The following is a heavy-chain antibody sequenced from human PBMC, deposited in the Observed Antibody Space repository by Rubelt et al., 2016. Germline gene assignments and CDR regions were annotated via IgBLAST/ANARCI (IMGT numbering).Heavy chain of an antibody. J-gene: IGHJ4*02. CDR1: GGTFSSYA. CDR2: IIPVFGTA. D-gene: IGHD6-6*01. V-gene: IGHV1-69*01. Sequence: QVQLVQSGAEVKKPGSSVKASCKASGGTFSSYAISWVRQAPGQGLEWMGGIIPVFGTANYALKFQGRITRTADESTSSAYMELSSLRSEDTAVYYCATTIAIRPYYFDYWGQGTLVTVSS. CDR3: ATTIAIRPYYFDY.